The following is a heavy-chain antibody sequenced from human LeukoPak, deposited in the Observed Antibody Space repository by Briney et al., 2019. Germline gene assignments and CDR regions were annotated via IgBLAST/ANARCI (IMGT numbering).Heavy chain of an antibody. CDR1: GGSISTSNYY. CDR2: IFYSGST. J-gene: IGHJ4*02. CDR3: ARGDQQLSWTIDY. Sequence: PSETLSLTCTVSGGSISTSNYYWGWIRQPPGKGLEWIGNIFYSGSTYYSPSLRSRVTISLDTSRNQFSLKLSSVTAADTAVYYCARGDQQLSWTIDYWGQGTLVTVSS. D-gene: IGHD2-2*01. V-gene: IGHV4-39*07.